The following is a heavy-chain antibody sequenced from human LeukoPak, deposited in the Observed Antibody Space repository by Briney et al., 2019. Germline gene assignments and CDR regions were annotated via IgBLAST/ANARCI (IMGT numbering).Heavy chain of an antibody. CDR2: ISAYNGNT. V-gene: IGHV1-18*01. CDR1: GGTFSSYA. D-gene: IGHD6-19*01. J-gene: IGHJ6*03. CDR3: ARCVAVAGEDYYYYYMDV. Sequence: GASVKVSCKASGGTFSSYAISWVRQAPGQGLEWMGWISAYNGNTNYAQKLQGRVTMTTDTSTSTAYMELRSLRSDDTAVYYCARCVAVAGEDYYYYYMDVWGKGTTVTISS.